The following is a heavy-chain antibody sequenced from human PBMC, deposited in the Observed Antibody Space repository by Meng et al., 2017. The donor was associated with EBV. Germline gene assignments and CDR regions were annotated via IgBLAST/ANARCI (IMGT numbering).Heavy chain of an antibody. CDR1: GGTCRREA. V-gene: IGHV1-69*01. Sequence: QEQVGRGGAEGKKPGSSVKGSCKTSGGTCRREAISGVRQAPGQGLEWMGGLIPMSDAPHYAQKFQGRVTITADESTSTHYMDLSGLRSEDTAVYYCASESGRGFTPDYWGQGTLVTVSS. D-gene: IGHD3-10*01. CDR2: LIPMSDAP. J-gene: IGHJ4*02. CDR3: ASESGRGFTPDY.